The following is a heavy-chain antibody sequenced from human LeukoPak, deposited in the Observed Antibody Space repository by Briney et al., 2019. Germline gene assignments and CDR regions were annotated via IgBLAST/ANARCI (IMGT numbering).Heavy chain of an antibody. Sequence: GGSLRLSCAASGFTFSSYSMNWVRQAPGKGLEWVSAISGSGGSTYYADSVKGRFTISRDNSKNTLYLQMNSLRAEDTAVYYCAKEGPDCSGGSCYSYFDYWGQGTLVTVSS. CDR1: GFTFSSYS. CDR2: ISGSGGST. V-gene: IGHV3-23*01. J-gene: IGHJ4*02. CDR3: AKEGPDCSGGSCYSYFDY. D-gene: IGHD2-15*01.